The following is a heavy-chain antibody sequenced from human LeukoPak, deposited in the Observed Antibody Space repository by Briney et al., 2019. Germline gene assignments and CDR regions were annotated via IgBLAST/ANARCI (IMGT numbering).Heavy chain of an antibody. CDR1: RFIFDNYG. J-gene: IGHJ5*02. CDR3: AKDLMRDIWFGES. CDR2: ISDDGYST. D-gene: IGHD3-10*01. Sequence: GGSLRLSCAASRFIFDNYGMTWVRQAPGKGLEWVSGISDDGYSTYYADCVKGRFTISRDNSKNTVYLAMSSLRAEDTAIYYCAKDLMRDIWFGESWGQGTLVTVSS. V-gene: IGHV3-23*01.